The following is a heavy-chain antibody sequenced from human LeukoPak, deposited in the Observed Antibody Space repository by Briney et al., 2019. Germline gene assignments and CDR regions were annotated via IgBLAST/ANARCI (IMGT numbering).Heavy chain of an antibody. CDR1: GGSISSGSDD. J-gene: IGHJ4*02. CDR2: MYTSGST. CDR3: ANSIDFDYGDYYFDY. Sequence: PSQTLSLTCTVSGGSISSGSDDWGWIRQPGGKGLEWIERMYTSGSTNYNPSLKSQLTITLETSKNQFSLNLSSVTAADTAVYYCANSIDFDYGDYYFDYWGQGALVTISS. D-gene: IGHD4-17*01. V-gene: IGHV4-61*02.